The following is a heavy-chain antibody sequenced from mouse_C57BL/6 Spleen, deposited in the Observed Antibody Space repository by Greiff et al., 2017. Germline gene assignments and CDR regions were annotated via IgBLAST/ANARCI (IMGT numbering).Heavy chain of an antibody. CDR2: ISSGGSYT. D-gene: IGHD2-10*02. Sequence: EVQRVESGGDLVKPGGFLKLSCAASGFTFSSYGMSWVRQTPDKRLEWVATISSGGSYTYYPDSVKGRFTISRDNDKNTLYLQMSSLKSEDTAMYYCARYGNYGFDYWGQGTTLTVSS. J-gene: IGHJ2*01. CDR1: GFTFSSYG. CDR3: ARYGNYGFDY. V-gene: IGHV5-6*01.